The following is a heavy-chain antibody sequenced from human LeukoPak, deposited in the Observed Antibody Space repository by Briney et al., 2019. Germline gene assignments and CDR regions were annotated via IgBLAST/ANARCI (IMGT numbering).Heavy chain of an antibody. CDR3: ARGPIQLWIHNAMDV. D-gene: IGHD5-18*01. CDR2: IRSKADRGTT. CDR1: GFTFGDHA. Sequence: GGSLRLSCTGSGFTFGDHAMSWVRQAPGKGLEWVVFIRSKADRGTTEYAASVKCRFTISRDDSASISYLQMNSLRTEDTAVYYCARGPIQLWIHNAMDVWGQGTTVTVSS. J-gene: IGHJ6*02. V-gene: IGHV3-49*04.